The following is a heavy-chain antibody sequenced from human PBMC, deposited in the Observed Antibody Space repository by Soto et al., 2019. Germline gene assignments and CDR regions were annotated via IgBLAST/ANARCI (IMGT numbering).Heavy chain of an antibody. CDR1: GGTFSSYA. CDR3: ARLGEGVGTILPFAP. CDR2: IIPIFGTA. J-gene: IGHJ5*02. Sequence: QVQLVQSGAEVKKPGSSVKVSCKASGGTFSSYAISWVRQAPGQGLEWMGGIIPIFGTANYAQKFQGRVTITADESTSTAYTELSSLRAEDTAVYYCARLGEGVGTILPFAPWGQGTLVTVSS. D-gene: IGHD5-12*01. V-gene: IGHV1-69*12.